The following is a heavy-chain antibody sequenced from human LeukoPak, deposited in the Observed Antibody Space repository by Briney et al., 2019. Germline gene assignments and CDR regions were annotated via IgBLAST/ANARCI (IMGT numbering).Heavy chain of an antibody. D-gene: IGHD3/OR15-3a*01. CDR1: GFTFSSYA. CDR2: ISYDGSNK. Sequence: PGGSLRLSCAASGFTFSSYAMHWVRQAPGKGLEWVAVISYDGSNKYYADSVKGRFTISRDNSKNTLYLQMNSPRAEDTAVYYCARENRDWLAVAAPYFDYWGQGTLVTVSS. V-gene: IGHV3-30-3*01. CDR3: ARENRDWLAVAAPYFDY. J-gene: IGHJ4*02.